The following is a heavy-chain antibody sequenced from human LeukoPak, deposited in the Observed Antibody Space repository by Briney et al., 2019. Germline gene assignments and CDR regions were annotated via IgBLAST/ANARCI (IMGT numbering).Heavy chain of an antibody. CDR2: IHHSGST. Sequence: SETLSLTCAVSGGSISSSTNWWGWVRQPPGKGLEWIGEIHHSGSTNYNPSLESRVTLSVDTSKKQFSLMLTSGTAADAVIYFCARPVKPEAVTSGGWFDPWGQGSLVTVHS. V-gene: IGHV4-4*02. D-gene: IGHD3-10*01. J-gene: IGHJ5*02. CDR1: GGSISSSTNW. CDR3: ARPVKPEAVTSGGWFDP.